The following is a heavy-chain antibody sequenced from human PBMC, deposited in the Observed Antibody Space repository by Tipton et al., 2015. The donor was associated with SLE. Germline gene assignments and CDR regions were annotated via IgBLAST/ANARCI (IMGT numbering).Heavy chain of an antibody. CDR1: GFTFSSYE. CDR2: ISSSGAYI. V-gene: IGHV3-48*03. CDR3: ARELLWFRGYDMDV. J-gene: IGHJ6*02. Sequence: SLRLSCAASGFTFSSYEMNWVRQAPGKGLEWVSYISSSGAYIHYADSVKGRFTISRDNAKNSLYLQMNSLRAEDTAVYYCARELLWFRGYDMDVWGQGTTVTVSS. D-gene: IGHD3-10*01.